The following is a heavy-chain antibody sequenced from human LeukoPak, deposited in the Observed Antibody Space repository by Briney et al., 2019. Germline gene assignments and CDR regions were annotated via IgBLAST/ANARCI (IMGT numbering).Heavy chain of an antibody. CDR2: IKHDGSEK. Sequence: PGGSLRLSCAASGFIFTGYFMSWVRQAPGKGLEWVASIKHDGSEKYYVDSVRGRFTISRDNTKNLLYLQMSSLRAEDTAVYYCARDEGPGYSFDYWGQGTLVTVSS. CDR3: ARDEGPGYSFDY. V-gene: IGHV3-7*01. CDR1: GFIFTGYF. J-gene: IGHJ4*02.